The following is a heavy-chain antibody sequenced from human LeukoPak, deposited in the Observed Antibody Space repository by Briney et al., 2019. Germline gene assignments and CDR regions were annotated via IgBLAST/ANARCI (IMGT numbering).Heavy chain of an antibody. D-gene: IGHD3-10*01. CDR2: ISGSGGST. CDR3: ARHAPPLLWFGELLLNWYFDL. CDR1: GFTFSSYA. J-gene: IGHJ2*01. Sequence: GGSLRLSCAASGFTFSSYAMSWVRQAPGKGLEWVSAISGSGGSTYYADSVKGRFTISRDNSKNTLYLQMNSLRAEDTAVYYCARHAPPLLWFGELLLNWYFDLWGRGTLVTVSS. V-gene: IGHV3-23*01.